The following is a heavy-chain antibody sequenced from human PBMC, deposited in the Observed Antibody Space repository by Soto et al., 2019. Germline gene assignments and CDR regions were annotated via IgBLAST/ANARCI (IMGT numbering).Heavy chain of an antibody. CDR3: VQSRCGGDCLQSYSSHSYYGLYV. CDR2: IYWDDDK. D-gene: IGHD2-21*02. Sequence: QITLKESGPTLVKPTQTLTLTCSFSGFSLSTTGVGVGWIRQPPGKALEWLALIYWDDDKRYNPSLNSRLTIPTETTKNQVVLAMTIKDPVATATYYCVQSRCGGDCLQSYSSHSYYGLYVWGQGTTVTVSS. CDR1: GFSLSTTGVG. J-gene: IGHJ6*02. V-gene: IGHV2-5*02.